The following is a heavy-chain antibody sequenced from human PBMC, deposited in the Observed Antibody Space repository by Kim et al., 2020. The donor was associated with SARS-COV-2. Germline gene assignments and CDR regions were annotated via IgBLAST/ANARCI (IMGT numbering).Heavy chain of an antibody. Sequence: SETLSLTCTVSGGSISSYYWSWIRQPPGKGLEWIGYIYYSGSTNYNPSLKSRVTISVDTSTNQFSLKLSSVTAADTAVYYCARHLRNMGEGLIFGVVIIPAAFDPWGQGTLVTVSS. V-gene: IGHV4-59*08. CDR3: ARHLRNMGEGLIFGVVIIPAAFDP. CDR1: GGSISSYY. CDR2: IYYSGST. D-gene: IGHD3-3*01. J-gene: IGHJ5*02.